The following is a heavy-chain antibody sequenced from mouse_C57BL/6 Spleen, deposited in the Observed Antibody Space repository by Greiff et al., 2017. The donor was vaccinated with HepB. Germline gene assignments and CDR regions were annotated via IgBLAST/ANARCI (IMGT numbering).Heavy chain of an antibody. Sequence: EVQLVESGPGLVKPSPSLSLTCSVSGYSITSGYYWNWIRQFPGNKLEWMGYISYDGSNNYNPSLKNRISITRDTSKNQFFLKLNSVTTEDTATYYCARGGFYGSADYWGQGTTLTVSS. V-gene: IGHV3-6*01. CDR1: GYSITSGYY. J-gene: IGHJ2*01. CDR2: ISYDGSN. D-gene: IGHD1-1*01. CDR3: ARGGFYGSADY.